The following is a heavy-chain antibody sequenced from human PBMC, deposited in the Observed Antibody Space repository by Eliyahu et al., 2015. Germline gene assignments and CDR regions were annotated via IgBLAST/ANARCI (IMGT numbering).Heavy chain of an antibody. CDR2: IDPRGNYV. Sequence: QVQLVQSGAEVKKPGASVKISCRTSGYTFTXYYMHWMRQVPGQGFEXMGVIDPRGNYVSYREXFQGRLTVTXDXSTSTVEMELSSLXSEDTAVYYCARDLGIXEEXANDAFDLWGQGTLVTVSP. D-gene: IGHD1-14*01. CDR3: ARDLGIXEEXANDAFDL. V-gene: IGHV1-46*01. CDR1: GYTFTXYY. J-gene: IGHJ3*01.